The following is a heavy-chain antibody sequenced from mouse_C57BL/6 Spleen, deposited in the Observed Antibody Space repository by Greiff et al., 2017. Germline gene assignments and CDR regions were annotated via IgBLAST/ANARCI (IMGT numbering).Heavy chain of an antibody. CDR1: GFTFSSYT. Sequence: EVKLMESGGGLVKPGGSLKLSCAASGFTFSSYTMSWVRQTPEKRLEWVATISGGGGNTYYPDSVKGRFTISRDNAKNTLYLQMSSLRSEDTALYYCARESPYYSNYYFDYWGQGTTLTVSS. J-gene: IGHJ2*01. CDR3: ARESPYYSNYYFDY. D-gene: IGHD2-5*01. CDR2: ISGGGGNT. V-gene: IGHV5-9*01.